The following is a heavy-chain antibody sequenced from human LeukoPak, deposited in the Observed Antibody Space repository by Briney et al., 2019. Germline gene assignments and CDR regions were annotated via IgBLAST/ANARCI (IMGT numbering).Heavy chain of an antibody. CDR1: GFTFSSYA. D-gene: IGHD3-10*01. Sequence: GGSLRLSCAASGFTFSSYAMSWVRQAPGKGLEWVSAISGSGGSTYYADSVKGRFTISRDNSKNTLYLQMNSLRAEDTAVYYCAKDMVRGVPTPNWFDPWGQGTLVTVSS. CDR2: ISGSGGST. CDR3: AKDMVRGVPTPNWFDP. V-gene: IGHV3-23*01. J-gene: IGHJ5*02.